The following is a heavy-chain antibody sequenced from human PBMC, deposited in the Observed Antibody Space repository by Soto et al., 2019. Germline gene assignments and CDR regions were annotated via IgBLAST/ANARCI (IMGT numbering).Heavy chain of an antibody. V-gene: IGHV4-39*01. Sequence: SETLSLTCTVSGGSISSSTYYWGWIRQPPGKGLEWIGSIYYSGSTYYNPSLKSRVTISVDTSKNQFSLKLSSVTAADTAVYYCARHELAGGGWFDPWGQGTLVTVSS. CDR2: IYYSGST. D-gene: IGHD6-19*01. CDR1: GGSISSSTYY. J-gene: IGHJ5*02. CDR3: ARHELAGGGWFDP.